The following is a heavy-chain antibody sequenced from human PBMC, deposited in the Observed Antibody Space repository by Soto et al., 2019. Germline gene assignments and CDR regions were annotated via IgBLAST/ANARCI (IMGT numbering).Heavy chain of an antibody. CDR1: GFTFSNAW. CDR3: TTGVIHSSGWYYFDY. V-gene: IGHV3-15*01. D-gene: IGHD6-19*01. CDR2: IKSKTDGETT. J-gene: IGHJ4*02. Sequence: GGSLRLSCAASGFTFSNAWMSWVRQAPGKGLEWVGRIKSKTDGETTDYAAPVKGRFTISRDDSKNTLYLQMNSLKTEDTAVYYCTTGVIHSSGWYYFDYWGQGTLVTVSS.